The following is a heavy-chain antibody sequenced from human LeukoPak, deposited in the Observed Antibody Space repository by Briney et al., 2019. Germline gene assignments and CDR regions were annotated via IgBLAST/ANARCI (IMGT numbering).Heavy chain of an antibody. D-gene: IGHD1-14*01. Sequence: SQTLSLTCVLSGDSVSSNSAAWNWIRQSPSRGLEWLGRTYYRSKWYYDYAVSVKSRMTINPDTSRNQFSLQLNSVTPEDTAVYLCARDAPGGTTVYDYWGQGTLVTVSS. J-gene: IGHJ4*02. CDR2: TYYRSKWYY. V-gene: IGHV6-1*01. CDR1: GDSVSSNSAA. CDR3: ARDAPGGTTVYDY.